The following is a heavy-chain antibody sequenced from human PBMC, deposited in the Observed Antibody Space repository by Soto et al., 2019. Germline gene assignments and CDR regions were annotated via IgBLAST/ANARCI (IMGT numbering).Heavy chain of an antibody. CDR3: ATETYYYDSSGSNNGFDP. V-gene: IGHV1-46*01. Sequence: ASVKVSCKASGYTFTSYYMHWVRQAPGQGLEWMGIINPSGGSTSYAQKFQGRVTMTEDTSTDTAYMELSSLRSEDTAVYYCATETYYYDSSGSNNGFDPWGQGTLVTVSS. CDR1: GYTFTSYY. CDR2: INPSGGST. D-gene: IGHD3-22*01. J-gene: IGHJ5*02.